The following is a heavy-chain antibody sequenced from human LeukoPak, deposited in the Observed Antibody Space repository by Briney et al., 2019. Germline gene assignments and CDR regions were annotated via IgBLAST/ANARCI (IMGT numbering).Heavy chain of an antibody. D-gene: IGHD6-19*01. CDR2: IGRAGDT. J-gene: IGHJ6*02. V-gene: IGHV3-13*04. CDR3: ARDSSGWGLAV. CDR1: GFSFNAYD. Sequence: GGSLTLSCAAAGFSFNAYDMHWVRQATGRGLEWVSYIGRAGDTYYAGSVKGRFTISRDDAKNSLYLQLNSLGVGDTAVYYCARDSSGWGLAVWGQGTTVTVSS.